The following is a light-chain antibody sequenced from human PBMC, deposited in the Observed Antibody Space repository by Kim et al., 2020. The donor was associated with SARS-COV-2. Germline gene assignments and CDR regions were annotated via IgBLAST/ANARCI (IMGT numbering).Light chain of an antibody. J-gene: IGLJ2*01. Sequence: VTIACSGRSYNIGNKAVNWYQQFPGKAPKHLIYYDDLLPSGVSDRFSGSKSGTSASLAISGLQSEDEADYYCAAWDDSLNGHVVFGGGTQLTVL. CDR1: SYNIGNKA. CDR3: AAWDDSLNGHVV. V-gene: IGLV1-36*01. CDR2: YDD.